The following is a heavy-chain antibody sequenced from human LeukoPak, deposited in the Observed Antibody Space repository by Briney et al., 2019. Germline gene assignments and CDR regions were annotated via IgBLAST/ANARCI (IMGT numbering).Heavy chain of an antibody. CDR1: GFTFSSYG. CDR3: AKDPPYSGSQGGVDAFDI. V-gene: IGHV3-23*01. CDR2: ISGSGGST. Sequence: GGSLRLSCAASGFTFSSYGMSWVRQAPGKGLEWVSAISGSGGSTYYADSVKGRFTISRDNSKNTLYLQMNSLRAEDTAVYYCAKDPPYSGSQGGVDAFDIWGQGAMVTVSS. D-gene: IGHD5-12*01. J-gene: IGHJ3*02.